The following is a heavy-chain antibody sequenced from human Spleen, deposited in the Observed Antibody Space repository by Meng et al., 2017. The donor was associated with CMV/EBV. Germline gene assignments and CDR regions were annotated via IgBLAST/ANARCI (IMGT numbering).Heavy chain of an antibody. J-gene: IGHJ4*02. D-gene: IGHD2-2*01. Sequence: SVKVSCKASGGTFSTDTFTWVRQAPGQGLEWMGRIIPLVDIVRFAQTFQGRLTITADRSTDTVYMDLSRLTSEDTAVYYCARGLRVLPAASDFWGQGTLVTVSS. CDR3: ARGLRVLPAASDF. V-gene: IGHV1-69*02. CDR2: IIPLVDIV. CDR1: GGTFSTDT.